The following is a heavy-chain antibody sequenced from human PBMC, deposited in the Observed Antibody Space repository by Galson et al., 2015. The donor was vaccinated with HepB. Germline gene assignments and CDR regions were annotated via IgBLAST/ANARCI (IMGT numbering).Heavy chain of an antibody. CDR1: GFSFSSYW. J-gene: IGHJ4*02. CDR2: IKQDGSEK. Sequence: SLRLSCASSGFSFSSYWMSWVRQAPGRGLEWVANIKQDGSEKYYVDSVKGRFTISRDNAKTSLYLQMNSLRAEDTAVYYCARRALRGVGSPAGNYFDYWGQGTLVTVSS. CDR3: ARRALRGVGSPAGNYFDY. D-gene: IGHD3-10*01. V-gene: IGHV3-7*01.